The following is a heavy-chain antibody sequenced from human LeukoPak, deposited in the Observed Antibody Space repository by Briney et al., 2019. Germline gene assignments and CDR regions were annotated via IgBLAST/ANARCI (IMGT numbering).Heavy chain of an antibody. Sequence: SETLSLTCAVSGGSFSGHYWSWIRQPPGMGLEWIGEINHSGSTNYSPSLKSRVTISVDTSKNQFSLQLSSVTAADTAVYYCARGPRIAAAGHFDYWGQGTLVTVSS. CDR2: INHSGST. V-gene: IGHV4-34*01. CDR1: GGSFSGHY. D-gene: IGHD6-13*01. J-gene: IGHJ4*02. CDR3: ARGPRIAAAGHFDY.